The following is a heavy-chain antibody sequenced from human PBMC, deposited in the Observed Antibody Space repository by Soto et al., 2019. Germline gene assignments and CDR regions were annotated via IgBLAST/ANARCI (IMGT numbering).Heavy chain of an antibody. J-gene: IGHJ3*02. D-gene: IGHD1-1*01. V-gene: IGHV4-34*01. CDR1: GGFVSSGSYY. CDR2: MSHSGGT. Sequence: QVQLQQWGAGLLKPSETLSLTCAVYGGFVSSGSYYWSWIRQPPGKGLEWIGEMSHSGGTPFNPSRQSRVTISGDTSKNQFSLKMSSVTAADTALYYCARVERGTATTVVDAFDIWGPGTMVTVSS. CDR3: ARVERGTATTVVDAFDI.